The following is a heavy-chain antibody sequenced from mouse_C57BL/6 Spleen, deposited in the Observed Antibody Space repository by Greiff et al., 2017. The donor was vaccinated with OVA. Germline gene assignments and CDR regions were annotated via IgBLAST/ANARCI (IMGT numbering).Heavy chain of an antibody. CDR3: ARGGTRCFDY. D-gene: IGHD1-3*01. CDR2: IDPSDSYT. V-gene: IGHV1-69*01. Sequence: VKLQQPGAELVMPGASVKLSCKASGYTFPSYWMHWVKQRPGQGLEWIGEIDPSDSYTNYNQKFKGKSTLTVDKSSSTAYMQLSSLTSEDSAVYYCARGGTRCFDYWGQGTTLTVSS. CDR1: GYTFPSYW. J-gene: IGHJ2*01.